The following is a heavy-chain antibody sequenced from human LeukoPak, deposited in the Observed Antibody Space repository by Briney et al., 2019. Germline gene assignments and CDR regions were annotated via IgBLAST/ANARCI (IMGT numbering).Heavy chain of an antibody. CDR1: GGTFSSYA. CDR2: IVPIFGTA. CDR3: ARFSAAAGPRTFDY. D-gene: IGHD6-13*01. Sequence: SVKVSCKASGGTFSSYAISWVRQAPGQGLEWMGGIVPIFGTANYAQKFQGRVTITADESTSTAYMELSSLRSEDTAVYYCARFSAAAGPRTFDYWGQGTLVTVSS. V-gene: IGHV1-69*01. J-gene: IGHJ4*02.